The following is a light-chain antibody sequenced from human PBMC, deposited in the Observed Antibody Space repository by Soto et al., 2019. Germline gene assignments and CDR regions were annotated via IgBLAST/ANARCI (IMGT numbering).Light chain of an antibody. CDR3: SSYTSSSALGV. V-gene: IGLV2-14*01. Sequence: QSALTQPASVSGSPGQSITISCTGTSSDIGIFNYVSWYQQHPGKAPKLIIYEVTNRPSGVSDRFSGSKSGSTASLNISGLQADDEAYYYCSSYTSSSALGVFGGGTKVTVL. J-gene: IGLJ3*02. CDR1: SSDIGIFNY. CDR2: EVT.